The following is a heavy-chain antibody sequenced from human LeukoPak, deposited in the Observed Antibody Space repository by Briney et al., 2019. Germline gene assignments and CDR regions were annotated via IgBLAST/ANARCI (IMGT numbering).Heavy chain of an antibody. CDR3: AKTKYYDSSGYTYFDY. Sequence: PGGSLRLSCAASGFTFSNHWMHWVRPAPGKGLVWVSRMGGNGRSPAYADSVKGRFTISRDNARNTLYLQMNSLGAEDTAVYYCAKTKYYDSSGYTYFDYWGQGTLVTVSS. CDR2: MGGNGRSP. CDR1: GFTFSNHW. V-gene: IGHV3-74*01. D-gene: IGHD3-22*01. J-gene: IGHJ4*02.